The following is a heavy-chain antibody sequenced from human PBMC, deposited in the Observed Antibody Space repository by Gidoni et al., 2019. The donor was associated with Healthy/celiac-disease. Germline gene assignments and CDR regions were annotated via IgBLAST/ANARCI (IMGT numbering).Heavy chain of an antibody. Sequence: QVQLQESGPGLLKPSETLSLTCTVSGGSISSYYWSWIRQPPGKGLEWIGYIYYSGSTNYNPSLKSRVTISVDTSKNQFSLKLSSVTAADTAVYYCARDKGYGSGSYYNDHYFDYWGQGTLVTVSS. V-gene: IGHV4-59*01. J-gene: IGHJ4*02. CDR2: IYYSGST. D-gene: IGHD3-10*01. CDR1: GGSISSYY. CDR3: ARDKGYGSGSYYNDHYFDY.